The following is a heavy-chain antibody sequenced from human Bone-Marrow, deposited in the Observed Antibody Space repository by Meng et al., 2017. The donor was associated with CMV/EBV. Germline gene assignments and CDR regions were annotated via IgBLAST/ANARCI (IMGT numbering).Heavy chain of an antibody. CDR1: GFTVSSNY. J-gene: IGHJ4*02. Sequence: CAASGFTVSSNYMGWVRQAPGKGLEWVSVIYSGGSTYYADSVKGRFTISRDNSKNTLYLQMNSLRAEDTAVYYCARGEVGLLAAFDYWGQGTLVTVSS. CDR2: IYSGGST. V-gene: IGHV3-66*02. CDR3: ARGEVGLLAAFDY. D-gene: IGHD1-26*01.